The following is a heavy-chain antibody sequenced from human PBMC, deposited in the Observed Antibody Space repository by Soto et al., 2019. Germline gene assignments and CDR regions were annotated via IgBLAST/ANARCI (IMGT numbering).Heavy chain of an antibody. CDR1: GGSFSGYY. J-gene: IGHJ4*02. D-gene: IGHD6-19*01. CDR2: INHSGST. Sequence: SETLSLTCAVYGGSFSGYYWSWIRQPPGKGLDWIGEINHSGSTNYNPSLKSRVTISLDTSKNQFSLKLSSVIAADTAVYYCARGGYGSGWSNWGQGTLVTVSS. CDR3: ARGGYGSGWSN. V-gene: IGHV4-34*01.